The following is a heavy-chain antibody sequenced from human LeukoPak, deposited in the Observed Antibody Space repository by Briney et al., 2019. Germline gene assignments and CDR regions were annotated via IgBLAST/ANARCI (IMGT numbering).Heavy chain of an antibody. CDR3: ARTLRGYSYGPFDY. CDR1: GGSFSGYY. V-gene: IGHV4-34*01. J-gene: IGHJ4*02. CDR2: INHSGST. Sequence: SETLSLTCAVYGGSFSGYYWSWIRQPPGKGLEWIGEINHSGSTNYNPSLKSRVTISVDTSKNQFSLKVSSVTAADTAVYYCARTLRGYSYGPFDYWGQGTLVSVSS. D-gene: IGHD5-18*01.